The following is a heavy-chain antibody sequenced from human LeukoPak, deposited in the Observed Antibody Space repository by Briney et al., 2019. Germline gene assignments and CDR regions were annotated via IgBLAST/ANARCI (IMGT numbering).Heavy chain of an antibody. CDR3: ARLLYSSSWYLMSGAFDI. Sequence: SETLSLTCTVPGGSISSSSYYWGWIRQPPGKGLEWIGSIYYSGSTYYNPSLKSRVTISVDTSKNQFSLKLSSVTAADTAVYYCARLLYSSSWYLMSGAFDIWGQGTMVTVSS. CDR2: IYYSGST. V-gene: IGHV4-39*01. CDR1: GGSISSSSYY. J-gene: IGHJ3*02. D-gene: IGHD6-13*01.